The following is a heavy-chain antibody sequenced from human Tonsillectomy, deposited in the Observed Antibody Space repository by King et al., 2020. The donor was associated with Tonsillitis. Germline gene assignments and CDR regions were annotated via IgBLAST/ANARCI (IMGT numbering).Heavy chain of an antibody. D-gene: IGHD2-15*01. V-gene: IGHV3-30*18. CDR2: ISYDGSNK. Sequence: VQLVESGGGVVQPGRSLRLSCAASGFTFSSYGIHWVRQAPGKGLEWVAVISYDGSNKYYADSVRGRFTISRDNPKNTLYLQMNILRAEDTAVYYCAKDGTSYCSGCSCFDAFDIWGQGTMVTVSS. CDR3: AKDGTSYCSGCSCFDAFDI. CDR1: GFTFSSYG. J-gene: IGHJ3*02.